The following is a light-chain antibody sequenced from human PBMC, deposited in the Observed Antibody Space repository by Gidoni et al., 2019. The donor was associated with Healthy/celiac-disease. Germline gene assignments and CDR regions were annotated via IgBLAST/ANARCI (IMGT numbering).Light chain of an antibody. CDR3: SSYTSSSTLVF. Sequence: QSALTQPASVSGSPGQSITISCTGTSSDVGGYNYVSWYQPHPGKAPKLMIYEVSNRPSGVSNRFSGSKSGNTASLTISGLQAEDEADYYCSSYTSSSTLVFFGTGTKVTVL. V-gene: IGLV2-14*01. CDR1: SSDVGGYNY. J-gene: IGLJ1*01. CDR2: EVS.